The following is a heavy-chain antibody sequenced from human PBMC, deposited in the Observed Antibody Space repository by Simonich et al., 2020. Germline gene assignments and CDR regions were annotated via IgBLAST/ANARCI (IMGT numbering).Heavy chain of an antibody. CDR2: INPNSGGT. V-gene: IGHV1-2*06. CDR1: GYTFTGYY. Sequence: GAEVKKPGASVTVSCKASGYTFTGYYMHWVRQAPGQGLEWMGRINPNSGGTTYAQKFQGRVTMTRETSISTAYMELSRLRSDDTAGYYCARGPGIYYYYGMDVWGQGTTVTVSS. CDR3: ARGPGIYYYYGMDV. D-gene: IGHD3-10*01. J-gene: IGHJ6*02.